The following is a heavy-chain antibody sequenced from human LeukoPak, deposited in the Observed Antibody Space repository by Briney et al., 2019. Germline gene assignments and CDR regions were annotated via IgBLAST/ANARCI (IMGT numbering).Heavy chain of an antibody. J-gene: IGHJ6*02. V-gene: IGHV4-59*08. CDR2: TYYSGST. Sequence: SETLSLTCTVSGGSISSYYWSWIRQPPGKGLEWIGYTYYSGSTNYNPSLKSRVTISVDTSKNQFSLKLSSVTAADTAVYYCARGLLLWFGELLHQDYYYYGMDVWGQGTTVTVSS. CDR3: ARGLLLWFGELLHQDYYYYGMDV. CDR1: GGSISSYY. D-gene: IGHD3-10*01.